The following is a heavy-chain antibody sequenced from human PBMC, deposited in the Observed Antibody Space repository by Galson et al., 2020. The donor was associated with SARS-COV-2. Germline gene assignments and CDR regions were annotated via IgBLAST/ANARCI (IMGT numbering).Heavy chain of an antibody. CDR2: ISGYNGNT. D-gene: IGHD3-22*01. V-gene: IGHV1-18*04. CDR1: GYTLTTYG. J-gene: IGHJ4*02. Sequence: ASVKVSCKASGYTLTTYGMSWVRQAPGQGLEWKGWISGYNGNTKYAQNFQGRVTMTTDTSTSTAYMELRSLRSDDTAVYYCARAPKVTYFYDSSGYLFDSWGQGTLVTVAS. CDR3: ARAPKVTYFYDSSGYLFDS.